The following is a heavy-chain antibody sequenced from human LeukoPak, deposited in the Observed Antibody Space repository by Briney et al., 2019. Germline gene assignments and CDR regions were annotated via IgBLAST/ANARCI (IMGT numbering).Heavy chain of an antibody. D-gene: IGHD3-10*01. CDR2: ISSSSSCI. CDR3: ARLVGYYFDY. V-gene: IGHV3-21*01. CDR1: GFTFSSYA. Sequence: GGSLRLSCAASGFTFSSYAMHWVRQAPGRGLEWVSSISSSSSCIYYADSVKGRFTISRDNAKNSLYLQMNSLRAEDTAVYYCARLVGYYFDYWGQGTLVTVSS. J-gene: IGHJ4*02.